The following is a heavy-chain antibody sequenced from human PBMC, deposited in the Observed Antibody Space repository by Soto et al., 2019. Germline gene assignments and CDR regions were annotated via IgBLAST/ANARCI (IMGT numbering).Heavy chain of an antibody. CDR2: IFYSGST. CDR1: GDSISSSNYF. V-gene: IGHV4-39*01. J-gene: IGHJ4*02. Sequence: SETLSLTCTVSGDSISSSNYFWGWIRQPPGKGLEWIGTIFYSGSTYYNPSLKSRVTISVDTSKNQFSLRLISVTAADTALYYCARRYGWLYFDYWGQGSLVTVYS. D-gene: IGHD6-19*01. CDR3: ARRYGWLYFDY.